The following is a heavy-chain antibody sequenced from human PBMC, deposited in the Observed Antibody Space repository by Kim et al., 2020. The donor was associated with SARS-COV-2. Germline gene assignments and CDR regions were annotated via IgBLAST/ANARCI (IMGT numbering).Heavy chain of an antibody. CDR2: IYHSRNT. D-gene: IGHD3-10*01. Sequence: SETLSLTCDVSGGSISSGNWWSRVRQPPGKGLEWIGEIYHSRNTNYNPSLKSRVTLSVDKSKNQFSRKLSSVTAADTTVYYCATAPAGGRYSYFDYWGPGNLVSVSS. J-gene: IGHJ4*02. CDR3: ATAPAGGRYSYFDY. CDR1: GGSISSGNW. V-gene: IGHV4-4*02.